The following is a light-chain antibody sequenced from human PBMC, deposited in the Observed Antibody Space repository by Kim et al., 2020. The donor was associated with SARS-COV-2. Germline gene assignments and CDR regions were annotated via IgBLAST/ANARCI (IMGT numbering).Light chain of an antibody. CDR1: QNIDTY. CDR3: QQRNSWPPAVT. J-gene: IGKJ4*01. CDR2: DAS. V-gene: IGKV3-11*01. Sequence: AGDRATLSCRASQNIDTYLAWYQQRPGQAPRLLVYDASNRATGVPDRFSGSGSGTDFTLTISSLEPGDFSIYYCQQRNSWPPAVTFGGGTKVDIK.